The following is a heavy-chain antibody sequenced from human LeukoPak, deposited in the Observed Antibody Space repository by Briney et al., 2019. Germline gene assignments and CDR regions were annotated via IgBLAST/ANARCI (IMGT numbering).Heavy chain of an antibody. D-gene: IGHD5-12*01. J-gene: IGHJ4*02. CDR2: IYYSGST. CDR1: GGSISSGDYY. CDR3: ARDNSGYGAFDY. V-gene: IGHV4-30-4*01. Sequence: SQTLSLTCTVSGGSISSGDYYWSWIRQPPGKGLEWIGYIYYSGSTYYNPSLESRVTLSVDTPKSQFSLKLSSVTAADTAVYYCARDNSGYGAFDYWGQGTLATVSS.